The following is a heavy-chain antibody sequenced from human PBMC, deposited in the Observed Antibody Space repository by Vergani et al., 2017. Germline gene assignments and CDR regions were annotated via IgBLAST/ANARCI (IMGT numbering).Heavy chain of an antibody. CDR2: INHSGST. Sequence: QVQLQQWGAGLLKPSETLSLTCAVYGGSFSGYYWSWIRQPPGKGLEWIGEINHSGSTNYNPSLKSRVTISVDTSKNQFSLRLSSVTAADTAVYYCARGMYIVVVVAATGGWFDPWGQGTLVTVSS. D-gene: IGHD2-15*01. CDR1: GGSFSGYY. J-gene: IGHJ5*02. V-gene: IGHV4-34*01. CDR3: ARGMYIVVVVAATGGWFDP.